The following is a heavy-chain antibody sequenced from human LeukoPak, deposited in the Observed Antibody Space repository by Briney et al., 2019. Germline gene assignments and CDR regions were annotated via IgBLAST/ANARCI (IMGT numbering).Heavy chain of an antibody. J-gene: IGHJ3*02. Sequence: PSETLSLTCTVSGGSISSSSYYWGWIRQPPGKGLEWIGSIYYSGSTYYNPSLKSRVTISVDTSKNQFSLKLSSVTAADTAVYYCARDGSIVVVPAASDAFDIWGQGTTVTVSS. CDR1: GGSISSSSYY. V-gene: IGHV4-39*07. CDR3: ARDGSIVVVPAASDAFDI. CDR2: IYYSGST. D-gene: IGHD2-2*01.